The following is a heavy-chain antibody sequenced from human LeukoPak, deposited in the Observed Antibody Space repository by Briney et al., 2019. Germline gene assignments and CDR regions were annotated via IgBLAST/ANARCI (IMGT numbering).Heavy chain of an antibody. J-gene: IGHJ6*02. CDR2: IYTSGST. Sequence: SETLSLTCTVSGGSISSYYWSWVRQPAGKGLEWIGRIYTSGSTNYNPSLKSRVTMSVDTSKNQFSLKLSSVTAADTAVYYCARLQGRDEPYYYYGMDVWGQGTTVTVSS. CDR1: GGSISSYY. D-gene: IGHD1-14*01. CDR3: ARLQGRDEPYYYYGMDV. V-gene: IGHV4-4*07.